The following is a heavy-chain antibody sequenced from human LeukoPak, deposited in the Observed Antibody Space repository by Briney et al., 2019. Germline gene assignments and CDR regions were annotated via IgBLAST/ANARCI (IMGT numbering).Heavy chain of an antibody. Sequence: PGGSLRLSCEASGFTFSRYGMSWVRQAPGKGLEWVSAIRGSGGSTYYADSVKGRFTISRDNSKNTLYLQMNSLRAEDTAVYYCAKDPEKYDILTGYYYYYYMDVWGKGTTVTISS. J-gene: IGHJ6*03. D-gene: IGHD3-9*01. CDR1: GFTFSRYG. CDR2: IRGSGGST. V-gene: IGHV3-23*01. CDR3: AKDPEKYDILTGYYYYYYMDV.